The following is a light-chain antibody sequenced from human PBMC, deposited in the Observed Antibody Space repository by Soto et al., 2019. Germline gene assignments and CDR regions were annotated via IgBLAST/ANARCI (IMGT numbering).Light chain of an antibody. CDR2: DVS. Sequence: QSALTQPPSASGSPGQSVTISCTGTSSDVGGYNYVSWYQHHPGKAPKLMIYDVSKRPSGVPDRFSGSKSGNTVSLTVSGLQAEDEADYYCSSYAGSNNYVFGTGTKLTVL. J-gene: IGLJ1*01. CDR1: SSDVGGYNY. CDR3: SSYAGSNNYV. V-gene: IGLV2-8*01.